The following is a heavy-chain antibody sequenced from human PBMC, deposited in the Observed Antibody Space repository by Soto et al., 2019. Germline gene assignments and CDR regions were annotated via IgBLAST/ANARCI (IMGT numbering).Heavy chain of an antibody. D-gene: IGHD3-10*01. CDR2: VNWNSVKI. V-gene: IGHV3-9*01. Sequence: GGSLRLSCAASGFTFDDYAMHWVRQAPGKGLEWVSGVNWNSVKIDYADSVKGRFTISRDSAKNSLYLQMNSLRPEDTAWYYCARDRHYGSGSYPDPWGQGTLVTVSS. CDR3: ARDRHYGSGSYPDP. CDR1: GFTFDDYA. J-gene: IGHJ5*02.